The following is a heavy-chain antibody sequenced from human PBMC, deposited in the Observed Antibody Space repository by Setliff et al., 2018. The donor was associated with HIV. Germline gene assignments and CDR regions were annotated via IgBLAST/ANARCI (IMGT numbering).Heavy chain of an antibody. CDR2: IYHSGST. CDR3: ARELRAMVARIFDY. D-gene: IGHD5-18*01. V-gene: IGHV4-38-2*02. CDR1: GYSISSGYY. J-gene: IGHJ4*02. Sequence: NPSETLSLTCAVSGYSISSGYYWGWIRQPPGKGLEWIGSIYHSGSTYYNPSLKSRVTISVDTSKNQFSLKLSSVTAADTAVYYCARELRAMVARIFDYWGQGTLVTVSS.